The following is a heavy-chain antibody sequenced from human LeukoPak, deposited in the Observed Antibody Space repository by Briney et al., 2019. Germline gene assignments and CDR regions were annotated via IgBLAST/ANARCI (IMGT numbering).Heavy chain of an antibody. J-gene: IGHJ4*02. V-gene: IGHV3-21*01. CDR1: RFTFSSYD. Sequence: GGSLRLSCAASRFTFSSYDMSWVRQAPGKGLEWVSSISSSSSYIYYADSVKGRFTISRDNAKNSLYLQMNSLRAEDTAVYYCARDSSSWYPVLDYWGQGTLVTVSS. D-gene: IGHD6-13*01. CDR3: ARDSSSWYPVLDY. CDR2: ISSSSSYI.